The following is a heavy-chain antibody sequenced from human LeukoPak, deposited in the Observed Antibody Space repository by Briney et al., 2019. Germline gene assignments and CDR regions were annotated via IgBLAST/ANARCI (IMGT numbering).Heavy chain of an antibody. CDR3: ARGGRGAQRGGDAFDI. J-gene: IGHJ3*02. CDR2: IYHSGST. CDR1: GGSISSGGYY. V-gene: IGHV4-30-2*01. Sequence: SETLSLTCTVSGGSISSGGYYWSWIRQPPGKGLEWIGYIYHSGSTYYNPSLKSRVTISVDRSKNQFSLKLSSVTAADTAVYYCARGGRGAQRGGDAFDIWGQGTMVTVSS. D-gene: IGHD3-16*01.